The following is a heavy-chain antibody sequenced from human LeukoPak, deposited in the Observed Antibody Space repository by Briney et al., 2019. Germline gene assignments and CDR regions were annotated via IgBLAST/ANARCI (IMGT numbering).Heavy chain of an antibody. CDR1: GGSISSGSYY. J-gene: IGHJ5*02. V-gene: IGHV4-61*09. CDR3: ARDAGSSGWFDP. Sequence: SQTLSLTCTVSGGSISSGSYYWSWIRQPAGKGLEWIGHIYSSGSTNYNPSLKSRVTISVDTSKNQFSLKLSSVTAADTAVYYCARDAGSSGWFDPWGQGTLVTVSS. D-gene: IGHD6-6*01. CDR2: IYSSGST.